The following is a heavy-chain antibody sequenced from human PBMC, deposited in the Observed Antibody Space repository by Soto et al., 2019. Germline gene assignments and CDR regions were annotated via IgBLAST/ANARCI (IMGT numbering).Heavy chain of an antibody. Sequence: QITLKESGPTLVKPTQTLTLTCSFSGFSLRTSGLSVGWIRQPPGKALEWLAFIYWNDDKRYSPSLQSRLTITKDNSTKEVVLTMTNMDPLDTGTYYCAYRVGSRGSFDYWGQGTLVTVSS. CDR2: IYWNDDK. CDR3: AYRVGSRGSFDY. CDR1: GFSLRTSGLS. D-gene: IGHD6-25*01. V-gene: IGHV2-5*01. J-gene: IGHJ4*02.